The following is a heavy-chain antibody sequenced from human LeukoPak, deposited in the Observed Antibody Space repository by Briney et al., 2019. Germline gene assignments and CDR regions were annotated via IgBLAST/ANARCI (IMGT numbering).Heavy chain of an antibody. J-gene: IGHJ4*02. CDR1: GGSISSGDYY. D-gene: IGHD3-10*01. V-gene: IGHV4-30-4*08. Sequence: SETLSLTCTVSGGSISSGDYYWSWIRQPPGKGLEWIGYIYYSGSTYYNPSLKSRVTISVDTSKNQFSLKLSSVTAADTAVYYCAREGGYYGSGSYSDFDYWGQGTLVTVSS. CDR2: IYYSGST. CDR3: AREGGYYGSGSYSDFDY.